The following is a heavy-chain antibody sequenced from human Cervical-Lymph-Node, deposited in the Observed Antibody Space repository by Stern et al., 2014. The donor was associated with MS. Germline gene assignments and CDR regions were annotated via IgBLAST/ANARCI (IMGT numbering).Heavy chain of an antibody. CDR1: GGSISSGGYS. D-gene: IGHD4-17*01. V-gene: IGHV4-30-2*01. J-gene: IGHJ3*02. CDR3: ARSSTVTPNAFDI. Sequence: QLGESGSGLVKPSQTLSLTCAVSGGSISSGGYSWSWIRQPPGKGLEWIGYIYHSGSTYYNPSLKSRVTISVDRSKNQFSLKLSSVTAADTAVYYCARSSTVTPNAFDIWGQGTMVTVSS. CDR2: IYHSGST.